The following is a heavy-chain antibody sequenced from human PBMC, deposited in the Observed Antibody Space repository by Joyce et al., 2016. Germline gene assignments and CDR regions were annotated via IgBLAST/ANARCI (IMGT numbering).Heavy chain of an antibody. D-gene: IGHD2-8*01. CDR2: IRPKAYGGTT. J-gene: IGHJ4*02. V-gene: IGHV3-49*03. CDR3: SRETWGTGNGDRTK. Sequence: EVQLAESGGGLVQPGRYLRLSCTTSGFALGDYGLGWFRQAPGQGLAWVSFIRPKAYGGTTEDAASVKGRFTISRDDSKSIVYRQMNSLKIEDTAVYYCSRETWGTGNGDRTKWGQGALVTVSS. CDR1: GFALGDYG.